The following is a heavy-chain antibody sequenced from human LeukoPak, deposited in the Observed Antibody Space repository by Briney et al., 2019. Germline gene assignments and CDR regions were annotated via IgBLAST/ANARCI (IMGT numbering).Heavy chain of an antibody. CDR1: GFTFSSYG. Sequence: GGSLRLSCAASGFTFSSYGMHWVRQAPGKGLEWVAVISYDGSNKYYADSVKGRFTISRDNSKNTLYLQMNSLRAEDTAVYYCAKDSVRLSGGYSPGIDYWGQGTLVTVSS. J-gene: IGHJ4*02. D-gene: IGHD1-26*01. V-gene: IGHV3-30*18. CDR2: ISYDGSNK. CDR3: AKDSVRLSGGYSPGIDY.